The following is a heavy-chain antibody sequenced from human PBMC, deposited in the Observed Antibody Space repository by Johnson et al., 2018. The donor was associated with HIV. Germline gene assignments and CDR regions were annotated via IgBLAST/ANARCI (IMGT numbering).Heavy chain of an antibody. CDR1: GFTFSSNY. CDR2: IYSGGST. J-gene: IGHJ3*02. CDR3: ARGLLWFGELLEAFDI. Sequence: VQLVESGGGVVQPGRSLRLSCAASGFTFSSNYMSWVRQAPGKWLEWVSVIYSGGSTFYADSVKGRFTISRDNSKNTLYLQMNSLRTEDTAVYYCARGLLWFGELLEAFDIWGQGTMVTVSS. D-gene: IGHD3-10*01. V-gene: IGHV3-66*01.